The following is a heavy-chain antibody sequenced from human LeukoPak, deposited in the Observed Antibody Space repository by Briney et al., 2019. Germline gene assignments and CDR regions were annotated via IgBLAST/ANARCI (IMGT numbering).Heavy chain of an antibody. V-gene: IGHV3-23*01. J-gene: IGHJ4*02. D-gene: IGHD3-10*01. CDR2: ISGSGDST. CDR1: GFTFRNYA. Sequence: GGSLRLSCAASGFTFRNYAMNGVRQAPGKGLDWVSVISGSGDSTSYVHSGKCRFTISKDNSKNKLSVHMTRLRADDTAVYLCAKSQYYYGSGSYYKVSFANWGEGSLVTV. CDR3: AKSQYYYGSGSYYKVSFAN.